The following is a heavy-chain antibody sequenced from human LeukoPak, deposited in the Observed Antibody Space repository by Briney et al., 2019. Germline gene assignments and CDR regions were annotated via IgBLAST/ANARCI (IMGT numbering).Heavy chain of an antibody. J-gene: IGHJ4*02. CDR2: IYPGDSDT. D-gene: IGHD3-9*01. CDR1: GYSFTSYW. Sequence: GESLKISCKGSGYSFTSYWIGWVRQMPGKGLEWMGIIYPGDSDTRYSPSFQGQVTISADKSIRTAYLQWSSLKASDTAIYYCARRRSGYYGSRRFDYWGQGTLVTVSS. CDR3: ARRRSGYYGSRRFDY. V-gene: IGHV5-51*01.